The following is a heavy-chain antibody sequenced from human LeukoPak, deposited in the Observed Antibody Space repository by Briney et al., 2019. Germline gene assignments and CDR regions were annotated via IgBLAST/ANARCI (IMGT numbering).Heavy chain of an antibody. CDR2: INHSGST. CDR3: ARRVIRYYDILTGYYYYYYYMDA. D-gene: IGHD3-9*01. J-gene: IGHJ6*03. CDR1: GGSFSGYY. V-gene: IGHV4-34*01. Sequence: SETLSLTCAVYGGSFSGYYWSWIRQPPGKGLEWIGEINHSGSTNYNPSLKSRVTISVDTSKNQFSLKLSSVTAADTAVYYCARRVIRYYDILTGYYYYYYYMDAWGKGTTVTVSS.